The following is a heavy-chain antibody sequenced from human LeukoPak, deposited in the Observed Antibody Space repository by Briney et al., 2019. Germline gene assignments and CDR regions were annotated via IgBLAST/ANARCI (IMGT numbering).Heavy chain of an antibody. CDR3: TKFGATHFFDI. CDR2: IRYDGSDK. J-gene: IGHJ3*02. D-gene: IGHD3-10*01. CDR1: GFTFSTYG. V-gene: IGHV3-30*02. Sequence: PGGSLRLSCAASGFTFSTYGMHWVRQAPGKGLEWLAFIRYDGSDKKYADSAKGRFTISRDNSKNSLYLQMNSLRPDDTAMYYCTKFGATHFFDIWGQGTMVTVSS.